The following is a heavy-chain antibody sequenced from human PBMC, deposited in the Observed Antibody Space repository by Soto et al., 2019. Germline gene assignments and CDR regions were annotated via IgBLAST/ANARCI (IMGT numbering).Heavy chain of an antibody. CDR2: INHSGST. D-gene: IGHD3-16*01. V-gene: IGHV4-34*01. CDR3: ARDRGGITVSAKPLGEWFDP. Sequence: SETLSLTCAVYGGSFSGYYWSWIRQPPGKGLEWIGEINHSGSTNYNPSLKSRVTISVDTSKNQFSLKLSSVTAADTAVYYCARDRGGITVSAKPLGEWFDPWGQGTLVTVSS. CDR1: GGSFSGYY. J-gene: IGHJ5*02.